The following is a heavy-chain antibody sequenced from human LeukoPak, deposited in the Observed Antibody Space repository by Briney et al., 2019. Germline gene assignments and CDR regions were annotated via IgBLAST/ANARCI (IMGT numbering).Heavy chain of an antibody. CDR3: AGSYGSGSYSLYYYGMDV. Sequence: ASVKVSCKAPGHTFTSYDIDWVRQATGQGLEWMGWMNPNSGNTGYAQKFQGRVTMTRNTSISTAYMELSSLRSEDTAVYYCAGSYGSGSYSLYYYGMDVWGQGTTATVSS. D-gene: IGHD3-10*01. CDR1: GHTFTSYD. J-gene: IGHJ6*02. CDR2: MNPNSGNT. V-gene: IGHV1-8*01.